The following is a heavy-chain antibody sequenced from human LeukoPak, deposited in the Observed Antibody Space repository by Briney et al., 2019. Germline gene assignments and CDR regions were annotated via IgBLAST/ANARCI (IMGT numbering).Heavy chain of an antibody. CDR3: VKARHITVVVYYYYYGMDV. V-gene: IGHV3-64*01. CDR1: GFTFSSYA. D-gene: IGHD4-23*01. J-gene: IGHJ6*02. Sequence: GGSLRLSCAASGFTFSSYALHWVRQAPGKGLEYVSAISSNGGSTYYANSVKGRFTISRDNSKNTLYLQMGSLRAEDTAVYYCVKARHITVVVYYYYYGMDVWGQGTTVTVSS. CDR2: ISSNGGST.